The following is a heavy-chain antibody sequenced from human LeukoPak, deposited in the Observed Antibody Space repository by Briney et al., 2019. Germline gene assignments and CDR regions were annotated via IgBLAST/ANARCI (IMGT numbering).Heavy chain of an antibody. CDR2: ISSSSSYI. Sequence: GRSLRLSCAASGFTFSSYSMNWVRQAPGKGLEWVSSISSSSSYIYYADSVKGRFTISRDNAKNSLYLQMNSLRAEDTAVYYCARDRRVGWPEYYFDYWGQGTLVTVSS. V-gene: IGHV3-21*01. CDR3: ARDRRVGWPEYYFDY. J-gene: IGHJ4*02. D-gene: IGHD1-26*01. CDR1: GFTFSSYS.